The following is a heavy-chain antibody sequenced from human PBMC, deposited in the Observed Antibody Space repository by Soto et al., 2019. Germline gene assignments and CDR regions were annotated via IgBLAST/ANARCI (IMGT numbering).Heavy chain of an antibody. J-gene: IGHJ6*02. CDR1: GFNFGAYG. V-gene: IGHV3-30*18. CDR3: AKDRRDGYTTCSRCYGVYV. D-gene: IGHD5-18*01. Sequence: QVQLVESGGGVVQPGTSLRLACEASGFNFGAYGMHWVRQAPGKGLEWVAVISHDGTKTYYSDSVKGRFTVSRDNSKNMLYVQMVSLRPDDTVVYSCAKDRRDGYTTCSRCYGVYVWGQGPTVTVSS. CDR2: ISHDGTKT.